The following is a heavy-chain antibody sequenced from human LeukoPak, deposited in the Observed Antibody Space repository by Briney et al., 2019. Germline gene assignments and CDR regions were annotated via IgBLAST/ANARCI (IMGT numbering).Heavy chain of an antibody. CDR2: IYYSGST. V-gene: IGHV4-39*07. CDR1: GGSISSSSYY. Sequence: PSETLSLTCTVSGGSISSSSYYWGWIRQPPGKGLEWIGSIYYSGSTYYNPSLKSRVTISVDTSKNQFSLKLSSVTAADTAVYYCARDLETGTFDYWGQGTLVTVSS. D-gene: IGHD1/OR15-1a*01. J-gene: IGHJ4*02. CDR3: ARDLETGTFDY.